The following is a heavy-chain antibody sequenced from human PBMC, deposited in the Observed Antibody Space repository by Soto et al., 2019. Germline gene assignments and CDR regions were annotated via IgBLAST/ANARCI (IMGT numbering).Heavy chain of an antibody. D-gene: IGHD6-19*01. Sequence: QVQLVQSGAEVKKPGASVKVSCKASGYTFTSYDINWVRQATGQGLEWMGWMNPNSGNTGYAQKFQGRVTMTRNTSXXTAYMELSSLRSEDTAVYYCARGKYSSGWYYWFDPWGQGNLVTVSS. CDR3: ARGKYSSGWYYWFDP. CDR1: GYTFTSYD. V-gene: IGHV1-8*01. CDR2: MNPNSGNT. J-gene: IGHJ5*02.